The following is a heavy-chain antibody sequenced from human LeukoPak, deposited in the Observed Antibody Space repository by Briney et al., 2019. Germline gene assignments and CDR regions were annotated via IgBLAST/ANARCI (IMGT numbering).Heavy chain of an antibody. J-gene: IGHJ3*02. Sequence: PGGSLRLSCAASGFTFSNYRMNWVRQAPGKGLEWVSSISSSRVSIYFADSVKGRFTISRDNAKNSLYLQMNSLRAEDTAVYFCASHGDYYGSGSYYRRDAFDIWGQGTMVTVSS. D-gene: IGHD3-10*01. CDR3: ASHGDYYGSGSYYRRDAFDI. CDR1: GFTFSNYR. V-gene: IGHV3-21*01. CDR2: ISSSRVSI.